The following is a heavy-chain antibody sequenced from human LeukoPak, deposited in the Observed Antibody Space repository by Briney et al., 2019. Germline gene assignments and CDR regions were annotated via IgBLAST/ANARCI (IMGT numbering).Heavy chain of an antibody. D-gene: IGHD2-15*01. CDR1: GGSISSSSYY. Sequence: SETLSLTCTVSGGSISSSSYYWGWIRQPPGKGLEWIGSIYYSGSTYYNPSLKSRVTISVDTSKNQFSLKLSSVTAADTAVYYCARQLVVVVAAKEGWFDPWGQETLVTVSS. CDR2: IYYSGST. V-gene: IGHV4-39*01. J-gene: IGHJ5*02. CDR3: ARQLVVVVAAKEGWFDP.